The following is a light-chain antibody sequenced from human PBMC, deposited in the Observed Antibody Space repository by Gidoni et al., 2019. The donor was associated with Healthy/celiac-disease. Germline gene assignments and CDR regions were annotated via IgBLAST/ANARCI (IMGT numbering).Light chain of an antibody. V-gene: IGKV2-30*01. Sequence: DVVMTQSPLSLPVTLGKPASISFRSSQSLVYSDGNTYLTWFQQRPGQSPRRLIYNVSNRDSGVPDRFSGSGSGTDFTLKISRVEAEDVGVYYCMQGTHWPPLTFGPGTKVDIK. CDR1: QSLVYSDGNTY. CDR3: MQGTHWPPLT. CDR2: NVS. J-gene: IGKJ3*01.